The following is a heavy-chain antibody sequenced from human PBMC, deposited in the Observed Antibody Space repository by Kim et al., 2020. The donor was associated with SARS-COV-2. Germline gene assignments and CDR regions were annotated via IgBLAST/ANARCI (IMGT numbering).Heavy chain of an antibody. CDR1: GFTFSSYA. J-gene: IGHJ5*02. CDR3: AKAPSDDSSGYLNWFDP. CDR2: ISGSGGST. Sequence: GGSLRLSCAASGFTFSSYAMSWVRQAPGKGLEWVSAISGSGGSTYYADSVKGRFTISRDNSKNTLYLQMNSLRAEDTAVYYCAKAPSDDSSGYLNWFDPWGQGTLVTVSS. V-gene: IGHV3-23*01. D-gene: IGHD3-22*01.